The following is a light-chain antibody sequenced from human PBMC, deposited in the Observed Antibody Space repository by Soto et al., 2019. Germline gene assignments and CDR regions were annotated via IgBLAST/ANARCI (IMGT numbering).Light chain of an antibody. Sequence: IVLTQSPGTLSLSPGERATLSCRASQTVSSNFLAWYQEKPGQCPRLLIYGASTRATGIPDRFSGSGSGTDFTLTISRLDPEDFAVYYCRQYGRSLGFAVGGGTKVDI. J-gene: IGKJ4*01. CDR2: GAS. CDR1: QTVSSNF. CDR3: RQYGRSLGFA. V-gene: IGKV3-20*01.